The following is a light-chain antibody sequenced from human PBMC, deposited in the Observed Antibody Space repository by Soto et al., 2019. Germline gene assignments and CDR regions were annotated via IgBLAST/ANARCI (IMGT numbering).Light chain of an antibody. CDR3: QQSYSRVFT. Sequence: DIVLTQSPGTLSLSPGERATLSCRASQSVSSKYLAWYQQKPGQAPRVLIYGASIRATGIPERFSGGGSGTDFTLTISSLQPDDFGTYYCQQSYSRVFTFGPGTKVDF. J-gene: IGKJ3*01. CDR2: GAS. CDR1: QSVSSKY. V-gene: IGKV3-20*01.